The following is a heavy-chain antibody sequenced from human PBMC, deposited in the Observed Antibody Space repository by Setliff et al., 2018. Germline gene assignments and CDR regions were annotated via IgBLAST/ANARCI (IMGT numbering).Heavy chain of an antibody. Sequence: ETLSLTCTVSGGSISSHYWSWIRQPLGKGLEWIGYIYYSGSTNYNPSLKSRVTISVDTSKNQFALKLSSVTAADMAVYYCARPYYYDSSGYYYDPWGQGTLVTVS. V-gene: IGHV4-59*11. CDR2: IYYSGST. J-gene: IGHJ5*02. CDR1: GGSISSHY. CDR3: ARPYYYDSSGYYYDP. D-gene: IGHD3-22*01.